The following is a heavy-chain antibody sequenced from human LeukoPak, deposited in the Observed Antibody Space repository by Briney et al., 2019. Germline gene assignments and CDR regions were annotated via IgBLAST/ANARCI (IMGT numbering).Heavy chain of an antibody. V-gene: IGHV3-21*01. J-gene: IGHJ4*02. D-gene: IGHD4-11*01. CDR1: GFTFSDFS. CDR2: ISTTSTYI. Sequence: GGSLRLSCAASGFTFSDFSMNWVRQAPGKGLDWVSSISTTSTYICYADSVRGRFTISRDNAKNLLYLQMSSLRAEDTAVYYCARGGIYSKAFDYWGQGALVTVSS. CDR3: ARGGIYSKAFDY.